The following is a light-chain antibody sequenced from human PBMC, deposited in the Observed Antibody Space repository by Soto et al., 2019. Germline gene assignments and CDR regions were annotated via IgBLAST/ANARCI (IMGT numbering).Light chain of an antibody. CDR1: SSDIGAFTS. CDR2: DII. J-gene: IGLJ2*01. V-gene: IGLV2-14*03. CDR3: SSYSRTTTLVV. Sequence: QSALTQPASVSGSPGQSITISCTGTSSDIGAFTSVSWYQQHPGKAPKLIIYDIIHRPSGVSDRFSGSKSVNTASLTVSGLQPEDEANYYCSSYSRTTTLVVFGGGTEVTVL.